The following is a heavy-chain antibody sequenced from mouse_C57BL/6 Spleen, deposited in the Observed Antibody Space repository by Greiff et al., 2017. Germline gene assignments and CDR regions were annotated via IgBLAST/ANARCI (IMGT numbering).Heavy chain of an antibody. CDR1: GFTFSDYG. CDR2: ISSGSSSI. J-gene: IGHJ1*03. Sequence: EVQRVQPGGGLVKPGGSLKLSCAASGFTFSDYGMHWVRQAPEKGLEWVAYISSGSSSIYYAHTVKGRFTISRDNAKHTLFLRMTSQRSEDTAMDYCARGNTGYFDVWGTGTTVTVSS. V-gene: IGHV5-17*01. CDR3: ARGNTGYFDV.